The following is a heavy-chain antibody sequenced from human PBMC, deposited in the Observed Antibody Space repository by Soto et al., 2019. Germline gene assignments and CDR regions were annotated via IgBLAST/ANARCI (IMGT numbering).Heavy chain of an antibody. CDR3: VTQSRSRPFEY. CDR1: GFTFSDSW. CDR2: LNQDGSDR. Sequence: QLVESGGDLVQPGGSLRLSCVVSGFTFSDSWMGWVRQYPGKGLDWVAQLNQDGSDRYYVDSVKGRFTISRDNAEDSLYLHMHSLRAEDTAVYHCVTQSRSRPFEYWGQGTLVTVSS. V-gene: IGHV3-7*05. J-gene: IGHJ4*02.